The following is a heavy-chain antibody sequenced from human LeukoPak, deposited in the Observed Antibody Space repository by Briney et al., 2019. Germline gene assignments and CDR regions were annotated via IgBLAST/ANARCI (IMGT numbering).Heavy chain of an antibody. CDR3: ARHFDSSGYNYYYYGMDV. D-gene: IGHD3-22*01. Sequence: SETLSLTCTVSGGSISRSGYYWSWIRQHPGKGLEWIGYIYYSGSTYYNPSLKSRVTISVDTSKNQFSLKLSSVTAADTAVYYCARHFDSSGYNYYYYGMDVWGQGTTVTVSS. V-gene: IGHV4-31*03. J-gene: IGHJ6*02. CDR2: IYYSGST. CDR1: GGSISRSGYY.